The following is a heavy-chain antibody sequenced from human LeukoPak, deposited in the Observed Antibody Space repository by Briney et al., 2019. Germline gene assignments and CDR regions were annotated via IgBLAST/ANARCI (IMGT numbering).Heavy chain of an antibody. CDR2: ISGGGAGT. D-gene: IGHD1-1*01. Sequence: GGSLRLSCAASGLSFSFYAMSWVRQAPGKGLEWVSSISGGGAGTYYADSVRGRFTISRDNSKNTLYLQMNSLRAEDTALYYCAKDFVRYNIQFDYWGQGALVTVSS. CDR1: GLSFSFYA. J-gene: IGHJ4*02. CDR3: AKDFVRYNIQFDY. V-gene: IGHV3-23*01.